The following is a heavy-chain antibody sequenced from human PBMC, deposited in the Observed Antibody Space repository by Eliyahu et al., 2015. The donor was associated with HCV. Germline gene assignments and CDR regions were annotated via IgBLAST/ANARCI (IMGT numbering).Heavy chain of an antibody. D-gene: IGHD1-26*01. CDR2: IXPXXSYT. Sequence: EVQLVQSGAEVKKPGESLRISCKGSGYSFTXXWXNWXRXMPGKGLEXMGRIXPXXSYTHYSPSFQGHVTMSADKSISTAYLQWSSLKASDTAVYYCARLSNHHSGSYYWGYWGQGTLVTVSS. V-gene: IGHV5-10-1*03. CDR3: ARLSNHHSGSYYWGY. J-gene: IGHJ4*02. CDR1: GYSFTXXW.